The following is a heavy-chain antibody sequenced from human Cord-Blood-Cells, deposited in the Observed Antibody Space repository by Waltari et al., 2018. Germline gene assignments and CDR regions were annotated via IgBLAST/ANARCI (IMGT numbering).Heavy chain of an antibody. CDR2: INHSGST. J-gene: IGHJ4*02. CDR3: ARRRTGDEGQIDY. CDR1: GGSFSGYY. D-gene: IGHD7-27*01. V-gene: IGHV4-34*01. Sequence: QVQLQQWGAGLLKPSETLSLTCAVYGGSFSGYYWSWIRQPPGKGLEWIGEINHSGSTNYNPSLKSRVTISVDTSKNQFALKLGSVTAADTAVYYCARRRTGDEGQIDYWGQGTLVTVSS.